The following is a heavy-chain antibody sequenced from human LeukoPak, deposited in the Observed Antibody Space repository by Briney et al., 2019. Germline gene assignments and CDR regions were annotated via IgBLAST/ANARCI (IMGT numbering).Heavy chain of an antibody. CDR3: ARDSPYYYDSSGYTPFDY. V-gene: IGHV4-59*12. D-gene: IGHD3-22*01. CDR1: GGSISSYY. Sequence: PSETLSLTCTVSGGSISSYYWSWIRQPPGKGLEWIGYIYYSGSTNYNPSLKSRVTISVDTSKNQFSLKLSSVTAADTAVYYCARDSPYYYDSSGYTPFDYWGQGTLVTVSS. CDR2: IYYSGST. J-gene: IGHJ4*02.